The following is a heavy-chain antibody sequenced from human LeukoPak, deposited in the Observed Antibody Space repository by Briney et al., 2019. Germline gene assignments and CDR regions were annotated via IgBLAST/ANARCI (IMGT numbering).Heavy chain of an antibody. CDR3: TSLKDIVIVPAAI. CDR2: IRSNPYGGTT. V-gene: IGHV3-49*03. J-gene: IGHJ3*02. D-gene: IGHD2-2*01. Sequence: GGSLRLSCAASGFTFSSYAMSWFRQAPGKGLEWVGFIRSNPYGGTTEYAASVKGRFTISRDDSKNIAYLQMNSLKTEDTAMYYCTSLKDIVIVPAAIGGQGTMVTVSS. CDR1: GFTFSSYA.